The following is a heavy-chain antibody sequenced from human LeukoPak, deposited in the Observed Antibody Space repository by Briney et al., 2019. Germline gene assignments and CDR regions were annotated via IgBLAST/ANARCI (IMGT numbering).Heavy chain of an antibody. CDR1: GGSISSYY. CDR2: IYYSGST. J-gene: IGHJ3*02. Sequence: SETLSLTCTVSGGSISSYYWSWIRQPPGKGLEWIGYIYYSGSTYYNPSLRSRVTISVDTSKNQFSLKLSSVTAADTAVYYCARVGCYYAVDAFDIWGQGTMVTVSS. CDR3: ARVGCYYAVDAFDI. V-gene: IGHV4-30-4*01. D-gene: IGHD3-10*01.